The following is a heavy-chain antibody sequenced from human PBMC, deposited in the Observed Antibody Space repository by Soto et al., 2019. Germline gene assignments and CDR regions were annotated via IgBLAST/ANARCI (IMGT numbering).Heavy chain of an antibody. CDR2: ISPMFGAA. D-gene: IGHD3-10*01. J-gene: IGHJ4*02. V-gene: IGHV1-69*19. Sequence: QVQLVQSGAEMKKPGSSVKASCQSSGGTFNTYAMNWVRQAPGQGPEWMGDISPMFGAANYAPKFQGRVTITADESTGTSYMQLSSLTSEDTALYFCAREVQVHTPAFVYWGQGTRVTVSS. CDR3: AREVQVHTPAFVY. CDR1: GGTFNTYA.